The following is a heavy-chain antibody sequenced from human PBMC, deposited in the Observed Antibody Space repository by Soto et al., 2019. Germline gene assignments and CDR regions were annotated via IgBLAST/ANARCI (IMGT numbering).Heavy chain of an antibody. CDR3: ARDFDYYDSSAPFDY. CDR2: ISYDGSNK. J-gene: IGHJ4*02. CDR1: GFTFSSYA. D-gene: IGHD3-22*01. Sequence: PGGSLRLSCASSGFTFSSYAMHGVRQGPGKGLEWVAVISYDGSNKYYAESVKGRFTISRDNSKNTLYLQMNSLRAEDTAVYYCARDFDYYDSSAPFDYWGQGTLVTVSS. V-gene: IGHV3-30-3*01.